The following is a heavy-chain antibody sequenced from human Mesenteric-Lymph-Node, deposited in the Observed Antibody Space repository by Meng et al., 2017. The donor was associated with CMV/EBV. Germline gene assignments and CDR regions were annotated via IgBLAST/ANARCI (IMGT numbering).Heavy chain of an antibody. Sequence: GESLKISCAASGFTFSDYYMSWIRQAPGKGLQWVSYISTIGGSISYADSVKGRFTITRDNAKNSLFLQMNSLRVEDTAVYYCARDRLGRYYYGMDVWGQGTTVTVSS. D-gene: IGHD5/OR15-5a*01. CDR3: ARDRLGRYYYGMDV. CDR2: ISTIGGSI. CDR1: GFTFSDYY. J-gene: IGHJ6*02. V-gene: IGHV3-11*04.